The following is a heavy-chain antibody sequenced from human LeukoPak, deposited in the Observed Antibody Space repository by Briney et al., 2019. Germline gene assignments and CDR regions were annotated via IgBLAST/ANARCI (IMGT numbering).Heavy chain of an antibody. CDR3: ARDYCSSTSCYFDC. CDR2: ISSSSSYI. CDR1: GFTFSSYS. Sequence: GGSLRLSCAASGFTFSSYSMNWVRQAPGKGLEWVSSISSSSSYIYYADSVKGRFTISRDNAKNSPYLQMNSLRAEDTAVYYCARDYCSSTSCYFDCWGQGTLVTVSS. V-gene: IGHV3-21*01. J-gene: IGHJ4*02. D-gene: IGHD2-2*01.